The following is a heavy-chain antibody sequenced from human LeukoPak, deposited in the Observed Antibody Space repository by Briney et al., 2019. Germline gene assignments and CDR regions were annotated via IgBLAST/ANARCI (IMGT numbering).Heavy chain of an antibody. D-gene: IGHD4-23*01. CDR2: ISSSTNTI. CDR1: GFTFSNYP. J-gene: IGHJ3*02. V-gene: IGHV3-48*02. CDR3: ARGGYGANDDAFDI. Sequence: PEGSLRLSCSASGFTFSNYPMNWVRQAPGKGLEWVSYISSSTNTIYYADSVKGRFTISRDNAKNSLFLQMNSLRDEDTAVYYCARGGYGANDDAFDIWGQGTMVTVSS.